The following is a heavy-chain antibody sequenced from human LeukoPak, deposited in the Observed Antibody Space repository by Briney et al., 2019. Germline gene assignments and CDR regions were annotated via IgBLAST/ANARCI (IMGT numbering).Heavy chain of an antibody. CDR1: GFTFTNSW. Sequence: GGSLRLSCAASGFTFTNSWMAWVRQAPGKGLEWVANIKQDGSTKHYVDSLKGRSTISRDNPKNSLYLQMNNLRADDTAVYYCTRDTDGSLDYWGQGILVTVAS. J-gene: IGHJ4*02. D-gene: IGHD1-26*01. CDR3: TRDTDGSLDY. V-gene: IGHV3-7*01. CDR2: IKQDGSTK.